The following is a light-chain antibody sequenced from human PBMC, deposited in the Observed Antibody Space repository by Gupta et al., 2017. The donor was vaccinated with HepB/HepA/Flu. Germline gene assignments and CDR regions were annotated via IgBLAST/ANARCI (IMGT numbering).Light chain of an antibody. Sequence: EIVLTQSPGTLSLSPGESATLSCRASQSVTSYLAWYQQKPGQAPRLLIYGASSRATGIPDRFSGSGSGTDFTLTISRLEPEDFAVYYCQLYNTSPTWTFGQGTKVEIK. CDR3: QLYNTSPTWT. J-gene: IGKJ1*01. CDR2: GAS. CDR1: QSVTSY. V-gene: IGKV3-20*01.